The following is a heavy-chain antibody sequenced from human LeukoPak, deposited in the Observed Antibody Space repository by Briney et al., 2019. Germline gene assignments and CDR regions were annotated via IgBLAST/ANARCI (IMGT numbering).Heavy chain of an antibody. V-gene: IGHV5-51*01. D-gene: IGHD7-27*01. CDR1: GYSFTSYW. J-gene: IGHJ4*02. CDR2: IYPGDSDT. CDR3: ARHRHDGLTGDPLGY. Sequence: GESLKISCKGSGYSFTSYWIGWVRQMPGKGLEWMGIIYPGDSDTRYSPSFQGQVTISADKSISTAYLQWSSLKASDTAMYYCARHRHDGLTGDPLGYWGQGTLVTVSS.